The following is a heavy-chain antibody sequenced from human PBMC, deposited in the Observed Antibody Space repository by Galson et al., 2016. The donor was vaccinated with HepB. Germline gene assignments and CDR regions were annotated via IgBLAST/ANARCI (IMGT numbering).Heavy chain of an antibody. V-gene: IGHV4-4*02. CDR2: IYHAGTT. CDR3: ARWYGRLEY. CDR1: GGSIDSSNW. Sequence: SETLSLTCAVSGGSIDSSNWWTWVRQPPEKGLEWIGEIYHAGTTNYNPSLKSRVSISVDKSKNQFSLKLSSVTAADTAVYYCARWYGRLEYWGQGALVTVSS. D-gene: IGHD2-15*01. J-gene: IGHJ4*02.